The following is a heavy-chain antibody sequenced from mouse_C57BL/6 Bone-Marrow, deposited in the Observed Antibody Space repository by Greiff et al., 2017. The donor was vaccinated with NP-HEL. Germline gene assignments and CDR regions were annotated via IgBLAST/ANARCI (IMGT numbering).Heavy chain of an antibody. V-gene: IGHV7-3*01. CDR1: GFTFTDYY. Sequence: DVMLVESGGGLVQPGGSLSLSCAASGFTFTDYYMSWVRQPPGKALEWLGFIRNKANGYTTEYSASVKGRFTISRDNSQSILYLQMNALRAEDSATYYCARYGIYYYAMDYWGQGTSVTVSS. J-gene: IGHJ4*01. CDR3: ARYGIYYYAMDY. CDR2: IRNKANGYTT.